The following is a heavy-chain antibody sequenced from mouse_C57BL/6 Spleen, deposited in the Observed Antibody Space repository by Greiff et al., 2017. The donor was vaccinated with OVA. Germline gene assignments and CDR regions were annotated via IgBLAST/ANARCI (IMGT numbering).Heavy chain of an antibody. Sequence: EVMLVESGGGLVQPGGSLKLSCAASGFTFSDYYMYWVRQTPEKRLEWVAYISNGGGSTYYPDTVKGRFTISRDNAKNTLYLQMSRLKSEDTAMYYCARQGGDYDYDGAWFAYWGQGTLVTVSA. V-gene: IGHV5-12*01. CDR1: GFTFSDYY. J-gene: IGHJ3*01. CDR3: ARQGGDYDYDGAWFAY. D-gene: IGHD2-4*01. CDR2: ISNGGGST.